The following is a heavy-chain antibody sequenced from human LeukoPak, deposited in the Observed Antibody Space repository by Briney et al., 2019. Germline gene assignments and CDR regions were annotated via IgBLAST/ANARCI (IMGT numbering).Heavy chain of an antibody. D-gene: IGHD2-2*01. CDR1: GFTFSSYW. Sequence: GGSLRLSCAASGFTFSSYWMHWVRQAPGKGLVWVSRINSDGSSTSYADSVKGRFTVSRDNAKNTLYLQMNSLRAEDTAVYYCARDRGDVVVPALYYYYYMDVWGKGTTVTISS. CDR3: ARDRGDVVVPALYYYYYMDV. CDR2: INSDGSST. J-gene: IGHJ6*03. V-gene: IGHV3-74*01.